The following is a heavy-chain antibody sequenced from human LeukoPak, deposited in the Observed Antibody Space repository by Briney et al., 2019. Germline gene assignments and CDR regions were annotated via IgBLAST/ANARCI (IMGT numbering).Heavy chain of an antibody. V-gene: IGHV4-59*08. D-gene: IGHD3-22*01. CDR2: IYYSGST. J-gene: IGHJ4*02. CDR3: ARHSRDYSDSNGYCRYFDS. Sequence: SETLSLTCTVSGGSISSYSWSWVRQPPGKGLEWIGYIYYSGSTNYNPSLKSRVTMSVDTSKNQFSLKLRSVTAADTAMYYCARHSRDYSDSNGYCRYFDSWGQGTLVTVSS. CDR1: GGSISSYS.